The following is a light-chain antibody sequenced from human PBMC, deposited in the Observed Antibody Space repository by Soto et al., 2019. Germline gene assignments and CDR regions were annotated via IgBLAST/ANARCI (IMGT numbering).Light chain of an antibody. J-gene: IGKJ1*01. CDR2: GAS. Sequence: EIVLTQSPGTLSLSPGERATLSCRASQSVSSSYLAWYQQKPGQAPRPLIYGASSRATGIPDRFSGSGSGTDFTLTISRLEPEDFAVYYCQQYDSSPWTFGQGTPVEIK. V-gene: IGKV3-20*01. CDR1: QSVSSSY. CDR3: QQYDSSPWT.